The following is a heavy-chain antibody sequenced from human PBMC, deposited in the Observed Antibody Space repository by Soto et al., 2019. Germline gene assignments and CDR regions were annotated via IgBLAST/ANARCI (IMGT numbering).Heavy chain of an antibody. CDR1: GFTFSDYY. CDR3: ARSGSDFFDY. Sequence: EVQLVESGGGLVQPGGSLRLSCAASGFTFSDYYMDWVRQAPGKGLEWVGRSRNKPSSYTTEYAASVKGRFTISRDESKNSLYLQMYSLKTEDTAVYYCARSGSDFFDYWGQGTLVTVSS. CDR2: SRNKPSSYTT. J-gene: IGHJ4*02. D-gene: IGHD3-3*01. V-gene: IGHV3-72*01.